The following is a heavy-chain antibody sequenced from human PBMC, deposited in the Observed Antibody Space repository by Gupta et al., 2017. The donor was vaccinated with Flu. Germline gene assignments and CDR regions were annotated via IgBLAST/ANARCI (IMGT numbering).Heavy chain of an antibody. CDR3: ARSYPRDYRGMDV. J-gene: IGHJ6*02. V-gene: IGHV1-46*04. CDR2: INPGSGNT. CDR1: GYTFMTFY. D-gene: IGHD2-2*02. Sequence: QVQLVQSGAEVKKPGDSVKISCRASGYTFMTFYVHWVRQAPGQGPEWMGVINPGSGNTSYAQKLQDRVTMTRHTSTSTVYMDLGGLRPEDTAIYYCARSYPRDYRGMDVWGQGTTVTVSS.